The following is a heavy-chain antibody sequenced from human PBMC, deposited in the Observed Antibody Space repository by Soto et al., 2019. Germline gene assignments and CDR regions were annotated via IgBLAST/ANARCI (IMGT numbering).Heavy chain of an antibody. J-gene: IGHJ4*02. Sequence: TSETLSLTCNVSGGSINSYYWNWIRQPPGKGLEWIAYIYYNGNTDSNPSLESRVTISLDTPKNQLSLKLSSVTAADTAVYYCARGYHGYSYANLDYWGQGTLVTVSS. CDR1: GGSINSYY. D-gene: IGHD5-18*01. V-gene: IGHV4-59*01. CDR3: ARGYHGYSYANLDY. CDR2: IYYNGNT.